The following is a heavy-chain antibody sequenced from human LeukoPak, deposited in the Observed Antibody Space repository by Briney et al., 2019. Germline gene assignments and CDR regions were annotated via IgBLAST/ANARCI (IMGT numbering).Heavy chain of an antibody. CDR2: ISSDGGST. V-gene: IGHV3-64*01. CDR1: GFTFSSYA. D-gene: IGHD1-26*01. CDR3: ARLVGGSLYFDY. J-gene: IGHJ4*02. Sequence: PGGSLRLSCAASGFTFSSYAMHWVRQAPGKGLEYVSAISSDGGSTYYANSVKGRFTISRDNSKNTLYLQMSSLRAEDMAVYYCARLVGGSLYFDYWGQGTLVTVSS.